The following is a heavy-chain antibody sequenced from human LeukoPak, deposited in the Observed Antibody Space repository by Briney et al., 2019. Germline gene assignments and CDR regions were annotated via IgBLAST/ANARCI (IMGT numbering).Heavy chain of an antibody. CDR3: ARANPEMATITGVFDI. CDR1: GGTFRSYA. Sequence: SVKVSCKASGGTFRSYAISWVRQAPGQGLEWMGGIIPIFGTANYAQKFQGRVTITADESTSTAYMELSSLRSEDTAVYYCARANPEMATITGVFDIWGQGTMVTVSS. D-gene: IGHD5-24*01. V-gene: IGHV1-69*13. J-gene: IGHJ3*02. CDR2: IIPIFGTA.